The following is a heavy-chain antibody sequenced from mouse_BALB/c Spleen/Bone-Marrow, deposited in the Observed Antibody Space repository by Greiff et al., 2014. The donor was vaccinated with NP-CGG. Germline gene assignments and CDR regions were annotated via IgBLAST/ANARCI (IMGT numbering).Heavy chain of an antibody. V-gene: IGHV1-5*01. CDR3: TIYRYDEDAMDY. D-gene: IGHD2-12*01. J-gene: IGHJ4*01. Sequence: EVKLEESGTVLPRPGTSVRMSCKASGYSFTSYWMHWVKQRPGQGLEWIGAIYPGNSEISYNQKFKGKAKLTAVTSASTAYMELSSLTNEDSAVYYCTIYRYDEDAMDYWSQGTSVTVSS. CDR1: GYSFTSYW. CDR2: IYPGNSEI.